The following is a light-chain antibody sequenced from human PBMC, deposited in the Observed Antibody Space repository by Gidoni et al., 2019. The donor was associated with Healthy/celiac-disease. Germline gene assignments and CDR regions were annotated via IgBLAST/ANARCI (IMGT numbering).Light chain of an antibody. V-gene: IGKV1-39*01. J-gene: IGKJ3*01. Sequence: DIHMTQPPSSLSASVGDRVTITSCASQSISSYLNWYQQQPRKAPMLLIYAASSSQSGVPSRFSGSGSRTDFIIISSSLQPDDVATYYWQQSDSTPRVTFGHGTKVDIK. CDR3: QQSDSTPRVT. CDR2: AAS. CDR1: QSISSY.